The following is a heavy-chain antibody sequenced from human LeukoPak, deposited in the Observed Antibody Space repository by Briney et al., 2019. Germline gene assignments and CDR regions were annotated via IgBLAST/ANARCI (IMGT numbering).Heavy chain of an antibody. V-gene: IGHV4-61*08. J-gene: IGHJ6*02. CDR2: IYYSGST. Sequence: PSETLSLTCTVSGGSISSGGYYWSWIRQHPGKGLEWIGYIYYSGSTNYNPSLKSRVTISVDTSKNQFSLKLSSVTAADTAVYYCARDTRDFGWDYYYYYGMDVWGQGTTVTVSS. CDR1: GGSISSGGYY. CDR3: ARDTRDFGWDYYYYYGMDV. D-gene: IGHD3-10*01.